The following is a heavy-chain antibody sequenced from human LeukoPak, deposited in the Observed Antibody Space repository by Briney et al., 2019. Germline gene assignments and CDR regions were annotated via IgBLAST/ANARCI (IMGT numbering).Heavy chain of an antibody. CDR1: GGSISSYY. CDR3: ASGHLRYFDLYGMDV. D-gene: IGHD3-9*01. Sequence: SETLSLTCTVSGGSISSYYWSWIRQPPGKGLEWIGYIYYSGSTNYNPSLKRRVTISVDTSKNQFSLKLSSVTAADTAVYYCASGHLRYFDLYGMDVWGQGTTVTVSS. CDR2: IYYSGST. V-gene: IGHV4-59*08. J-gene: IGHJ6*02.